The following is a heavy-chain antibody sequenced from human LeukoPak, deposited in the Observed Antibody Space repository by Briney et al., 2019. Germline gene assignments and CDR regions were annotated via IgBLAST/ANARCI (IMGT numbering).Heavy chain of an antibody. CDR3: ASGIAVAGKNYYGMDV. CDR2: ISYDGSNK. D-gene: IGHD6-19*01. V-gene: IGHV3-30*03. Sequence: PVGSLRLSCAASGFTFSSYAMSWVRQAPGKGLEWVAVISYDGSNKYYADSVKGRFTISRDNSKNTLYLQMNSLRAEDTAVYYCASGIAVAGKNYYGMDVWGQGTTVTVSS. CDR1: GFTFSSYA. J-gene: IGHJ6*02.